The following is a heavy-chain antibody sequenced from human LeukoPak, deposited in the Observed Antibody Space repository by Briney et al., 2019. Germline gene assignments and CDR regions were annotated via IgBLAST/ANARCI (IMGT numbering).Heavy chain of an antibody. CDR1: GFTFSSCA. Sequence: SGGSLKLSCAASGFTFSSCAISWVRQAPGQGLEWMGRIIPILGIANYAQKFQGRVTITADKSTSTAYMELSSLRSEDTAVYYCARGAAAGIFFHYYGMDVWGQGTTVTVSS. J-gene: IGHJ6*02. CDR3: ARGAAAGIFFHYYGMDV. D-gene: IGHD6-13*01. V-gene: IGHV1-69*04. CDR2: IIPILGIA.